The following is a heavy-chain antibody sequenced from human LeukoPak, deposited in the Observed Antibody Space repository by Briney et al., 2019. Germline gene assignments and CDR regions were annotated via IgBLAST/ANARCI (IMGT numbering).Heavy chain of an antibody. J-gene: IGHJ4*02. CDR1: GGSFSGYY. D-gene: IGHD6-13*01. V-gene: IGHV4-34*01. CDR3: ARLDDRAARIAVGRSSTWSSRRGFDY. CDR2: VNHSGST. Sequence: KTSETLSLTCAVYGGSFSGYYWSWIRQPPGKGLEWIGEVNHSGSTNSNPSLKSRVTISVDTSKNQFSLKLSSVTAADTAVYYCARLDDRAARIAVGRSSTWSSRRGFDYWGQGTLVTVSS.